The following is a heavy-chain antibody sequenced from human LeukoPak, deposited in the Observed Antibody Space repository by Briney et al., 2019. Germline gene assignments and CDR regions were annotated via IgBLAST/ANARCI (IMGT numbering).Heavy chain of an antibody. J-gene: IGHJ5*02. Sequence: APVKVSCKASGYTFTSYGISWVRQAPGQGLEWMGWISAYNGNTNYAQKLQGRVTMTTDTSTSTAYMELRSLRSDDTAVYYCARGRLVGATWSWFDPWGQGTLVTVSS. CDR2: ISAYNGNT. CDR1: GYTFTSYG. D-gene: IGHD1-26*01. V-gene: IGHV1-18*01. CDR3: ARGRLVGATWSWFDP.